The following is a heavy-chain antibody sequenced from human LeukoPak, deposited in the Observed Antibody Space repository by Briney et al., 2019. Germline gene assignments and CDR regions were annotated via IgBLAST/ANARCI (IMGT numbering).Heavy chain of an antibody. CDR1: GFTFSSYA. Sequence: GGSLRLSCAASGFTFSSYAMHWVRQAPGKGLEYVSAISSNGGSTYYANSVKGRFTISRDNSKNTLYLQMGSLRAEDRAVYYCARGFIAAAGTGTFYWGQGTLVTVSS. V-gene: IGHV3-64*01. CDR2: ISSNGGST. J-gene: IGHJ4*02. D-gene: IGHD6-13*01. CDR3: ARGFIAAAGTGTFY.